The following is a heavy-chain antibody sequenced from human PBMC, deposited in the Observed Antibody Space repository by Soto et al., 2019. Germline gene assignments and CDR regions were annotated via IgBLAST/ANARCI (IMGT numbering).Heavy chain of an antibody. CDR3: ARPRKDSSGYLYYFDY. V-gene: IGHV3-23*01. J-gene: IGHJ4*02. Sequence: GGSLRLSCAASGFTFSSYAMSWVRQAPGKGLEWVAVISGSGSSTYYADSVKGRFTTSRDNSKNTLYLQMNSLRAEDTAVYYCARPRKDSSGYLYYFDYWGQGTLVTVSS. CDR2: ISGSGSST. D-gene: IGHD3-22*01. CDR1: GFTFSSYA.